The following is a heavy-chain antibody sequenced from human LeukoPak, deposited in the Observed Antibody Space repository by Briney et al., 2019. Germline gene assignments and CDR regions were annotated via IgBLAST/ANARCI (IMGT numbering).Heavy chain of an antibody. CDR1: GYTFTGYY. Sequence: GASVKVSCKASGYTFTGYYMHWVRQAPGQGLEWMGWINPNSGGTNYAQKFQGRVTMTRDTSISTACMELSRLRSDDTAVYYCARGEANYYYYYGMDVWGQGTTVTVSS. CDR2: INPNSGGT. V-gene: IGHV1-2*02. J-gene: IGHJ6*02. CDR3: ARGEANYYYYYGMDV.